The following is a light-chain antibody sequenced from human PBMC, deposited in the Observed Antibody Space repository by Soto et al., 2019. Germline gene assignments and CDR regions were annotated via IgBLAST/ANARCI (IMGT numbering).Light chain of an antibody. Sequence: EIVLTQSPGTLSLSPGERATLSCRASQSVSSYLAWYQQKPGQAPRLLIYGASTRATGIPARFSGSGSGTEFTLTISSLQSEDFALYYCHQYNNWPPGTFGQGTKVDIK. J-gene: IGKJ2*01. CDR1: QSVSSY. CDR3: HQYNNWPPGT. CDR2: GAS. V-gene: IGKV3-15*01.